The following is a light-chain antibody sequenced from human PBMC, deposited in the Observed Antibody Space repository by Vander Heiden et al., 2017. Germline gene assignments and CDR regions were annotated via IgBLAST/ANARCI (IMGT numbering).Light chain of an antibody. V-gene: IGKV3-20*01. CDR3: QQYSHSRGT. CDR1: QCIGNIY. CDR2: GAS. J-gene: IGKJ1*01. Sequence: EIVLTHSPGTLSLSPGERATLSCRASQCIGNIYLAWYKQRPGQAPRLLIYGASSRATGIPDRFSGSGSGTDFTLTISRLEPEDFAVYYCQQYSHSRGTFGQGTKVEIK.